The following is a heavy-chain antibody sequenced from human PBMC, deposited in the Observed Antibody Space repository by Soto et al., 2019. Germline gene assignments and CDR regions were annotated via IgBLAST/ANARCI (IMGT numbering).Heavy chain of an antibody. V-gene: IGHV3-30-3*01. Sequence: GGSLRLYCAASGFTFSSYAMHWVRQAPGKGLEWVAVISYDGSNKYYADSVKGRFTISRDNSKNTLYLQMNSLRAEDTAVYYCAVTQYYYDSNGYYPENDFDIWGQGTMVTVS. CDR1: GFTFSSYA. J-gene: IGHJ3*02. CDR2: ISYDGSNK. D-gene: IGHD3-22*01. CDR3: AVTQYYYDSNGYYPENDFDI.